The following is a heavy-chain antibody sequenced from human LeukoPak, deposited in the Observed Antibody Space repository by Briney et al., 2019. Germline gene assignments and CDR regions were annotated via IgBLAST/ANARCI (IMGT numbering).Heavy chain of an antibody. J-gene: IGHJ4*02. CDR2: IIPIFGTA. V-gene: IGHV1-69*05. Sequence: SVKVSCKASGGTFSSYAISWVRQAPGQGLEWIGRIIPIFGTANYAQKFQGRVTITTDESTSTAYMGLSSLRSEDTALYYCASDYDSSGYYYPKFDYWGQGTLVTVSS. CDR3: ASDYDSSGYYYPKFDY. D-gene: IGHD3-22*01. CDR1: GGTFSSYA.